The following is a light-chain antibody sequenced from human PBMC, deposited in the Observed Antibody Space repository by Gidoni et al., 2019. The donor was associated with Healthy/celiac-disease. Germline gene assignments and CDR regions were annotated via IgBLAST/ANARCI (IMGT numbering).Light chain of an antibody. J-gene: IGKJ3*01. V-gene: IGKV1-39*01. CDR2: AAA. Sequence: IQMTQSPSSLSASVGDRVTITSRASQSISSYLNWYQQKPGKAPKLLIYAAASLQSGVPSRCSGSGSGTDFTLTISSLQPEDVATYYCQQSYSTPVTFGPGTKVDIK. CDR1: QSISSY. CDR3: QQSYSTPVT.